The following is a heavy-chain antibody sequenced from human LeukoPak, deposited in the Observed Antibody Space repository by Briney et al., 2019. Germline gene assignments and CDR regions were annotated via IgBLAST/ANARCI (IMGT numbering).Heavy chain of an antibody. Sequence: ASVKVSCKASGYTFTSSGISWVRQAPGQGLEWMGWISAYNGNTNYAQKLQGRVTMTTDTSTSTAYMELRSLRSDDTAVYYCARSYRSGWVQGPESNYFDSWGQRTPVSVSS. CDR1: GYTFTSSG. CDR3: ARSYRSGWVQGPESNYFDS. J-gene: IGHJ4*02. V-gene: IGHV1-18*01. D-gene: IGHD6-19*01. CDR2: ISAYNGNT.